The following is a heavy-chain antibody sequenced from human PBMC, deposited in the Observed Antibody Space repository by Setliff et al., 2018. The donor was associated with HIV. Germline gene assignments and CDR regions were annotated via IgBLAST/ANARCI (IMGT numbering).Heavy chain of an antibody. CDR1: GFSFSSYR. Sequence: GGSLRLSCAASGFSFSSYRMNWVRQAPGKGLEWVSGIRDNGVSTYYADSVTGRFIISRDNSKNTLHLQMNSLRVEDTAIYYCTKGVQRLRPYYFDSWGQGTLVTVSS. CDR3: TKGVQRLRPYYFDS. V-gene: IGHV3-23*01. J-gene: IGHJ4*02. CDR2: IRDNGVST. D-gene: IGHD2-15*01.